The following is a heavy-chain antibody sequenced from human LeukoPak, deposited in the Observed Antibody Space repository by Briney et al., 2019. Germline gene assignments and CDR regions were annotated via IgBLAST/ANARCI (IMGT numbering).Heavy chain of an antibody. CDR3: ARGGPYTYYYDSRGSDFDY. V-gene: IGHV4-34*01. D-gene: IGHD3-22*01. J-gene: IGHJ4*02. Sequence: SETLSLTCAVYGGSFSGYYWSWIRQPPGKGLEWIGEINHSGSTNYNPSLTSRVTISVDTSKNQFSLTLSSVTAAATAVYYCARGGPYTYYYDSRGSDFDYWGQGTLVTVSS. CDR2: INHSGST. CDR1: GGSFSGYY.